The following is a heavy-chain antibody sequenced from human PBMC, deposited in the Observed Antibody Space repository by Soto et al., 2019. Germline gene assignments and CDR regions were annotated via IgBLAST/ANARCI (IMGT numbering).Heavy chain of an antibody. CDR2: INHSGST. V-gene: IGHV4-34*01. CDR1: GGSFSGYY. Sequence: QVQLQQWGAGLLKPSETLSLTCAVYGGSFSGYYWSWIRQPPGKGLEWIGEINHSGSTNYNPSLKSRVTTSVDTSKNQFSLKLSSVTAADTAVYYCARSRLKAAPDYWGQGTLVTVSS. CDR3: ARSRLKAAPDY. J-gene: IGHJ4*02. D-gene: IGHD6-6*01.